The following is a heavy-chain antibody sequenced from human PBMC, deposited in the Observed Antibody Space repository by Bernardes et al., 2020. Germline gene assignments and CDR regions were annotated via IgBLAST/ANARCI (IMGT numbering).Heavy chain of an antibody. CDR1: GFTFSSYW. D-gene: IGHD5-18*01. V-gene: IGHV3-74*01. Sequence: GGSLRLSCAASGFTFSSYWMHWVRQAPGKGLVWVSRINRDGSGTSYADSVKGRFTISRDNAKNTLYLRMNSLRAEDTAVYYCARAGTAMGELWGQGTLVTVSS. J-gene: IGHJ4*02. CDR2: INRDGSGT. CDR3: ARAGTAMGEL.